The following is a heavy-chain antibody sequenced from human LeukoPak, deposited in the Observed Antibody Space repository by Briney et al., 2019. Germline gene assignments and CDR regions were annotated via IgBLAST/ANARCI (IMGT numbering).Heavy chain of an antibody. D-gene: IGHD3-10*01. CDR1: GFTPSSYA. Sequence: GGSLRLSCAASGFTPSSYAMSWVRQAPGKGLEWVSAISASGGTTYYADSVKGRITISRDNSKNTLYLQMNSLRAEDTAVYYCAKIGSMVQGIITDWGQGTLVTVSS. CDR2: ISASGGTT. J-gene: IGHJ4*02. V-gene: IGHV3-23*01. CDR3: AKIGSMVQGIITD.